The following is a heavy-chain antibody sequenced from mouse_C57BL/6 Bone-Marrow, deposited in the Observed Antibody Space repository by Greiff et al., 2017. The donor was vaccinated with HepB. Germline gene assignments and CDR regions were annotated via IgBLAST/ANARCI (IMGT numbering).Heavy chain of an antibody. CDR3: ARDPHYYGYAMDY. CDR1: GYTFTSYW. Sequence: QVQLKQPGAELVRPGSSVKLSCKASGYTFTSYWMHWVKQRPIQGLEWIGNIDPSDSETHYNQKFKDKATLTVDKSSSTAYMQLSSLTSEDSAVYYCARDPHYYGYAMDYWGQGTSVTVSS. D-gene: IGHD1-2*01. CDR2: IDPSDSET. V-gene: IGHV1-52*01. J-gene: IGHJ4*01.